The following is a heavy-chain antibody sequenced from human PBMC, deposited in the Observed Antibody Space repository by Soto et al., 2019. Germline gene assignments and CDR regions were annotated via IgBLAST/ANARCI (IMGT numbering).Heavy chain of an antibody. CDR2: IKSKINGGTT. V-gene: IGHV3-15*01. CDR1: GFTFSNAW. CDR3: TTDDPINRN. Sequence: GGSLRLSCTASGFTFSNAWMSWVRQAPGKGLEWVGRIKSKINGGTTDFAAPVKGRFTISRDDSKNTLYLQMNSLKTEDTAVYYCTTDDPINRNWGQGTLVPVSS. J-gene: IGHJ4*02.